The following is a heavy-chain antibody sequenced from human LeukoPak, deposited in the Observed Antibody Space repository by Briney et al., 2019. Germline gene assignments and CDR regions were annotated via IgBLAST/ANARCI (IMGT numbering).Heavy chain of an antibody. Sequence: GGSLRLSCAASGFTFSSYSMNWVRQAPGKGLEWVSYISSESGTIYYADSVKGRFTISRDNAKNSLYLQMNSLRADDTAVYYCARAGRDGYTADYWGQGTLVTVSS. D-gene: IGHD5-24*01. CDR2: ISSESGTI. CDR1: GFTFSSYS. CDR3: ARAGRDGYTADY. J-gene: IGHJ4*02. V-gene: IGHV3-48*04.